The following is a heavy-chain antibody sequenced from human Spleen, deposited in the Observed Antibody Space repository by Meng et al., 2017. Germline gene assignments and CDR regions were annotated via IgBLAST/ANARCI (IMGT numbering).Heavy chain of an antibody. J-gene: IGHJ4*02. D-gene: IGHD4-11*01. Sequence: QGQLQQWGAGRLKPSGALSLTCVVSGGSFSDYYWGWMRQPPGKGLEWIGEINHSGSTNYNPSLESRATISVDTSQNNLSLKLSSVTAADSAVYYCARGPTTMAHDFDYWGQGTLVTVSS. V-gene: IGHV4-34*01. CDR2: INHSGST. CDR1: GGSFSDYY. CDR3: ARGPTTMAHDFDY.